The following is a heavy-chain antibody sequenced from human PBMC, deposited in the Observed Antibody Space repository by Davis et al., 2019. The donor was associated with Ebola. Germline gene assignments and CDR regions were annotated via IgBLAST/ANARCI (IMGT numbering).Heavy chain of an antibody. J-gene: IGHJ4*02. CDR3: ARRKDNYSGNDLDS. D-gene: IGHD4-23*01. Sequence: MPSETLSLTCIVSSGSISPYYWNWIRQPPGKGLEWIGSIYYSGSTNYNPSLKSRVTISVDTSKNQISLKLSSVTAADTAVYYCARRKDNYSGNDLDSWGQGTLVTVSS. V-gene: IGHV4-59*08. CDR1: SGSISPYY. CDR2: IYYSGST.